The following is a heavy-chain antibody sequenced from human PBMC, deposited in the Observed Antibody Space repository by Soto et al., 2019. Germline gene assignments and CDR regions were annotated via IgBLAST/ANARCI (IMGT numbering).Heavy chain of an antibody. J-gene: IGHJ5*02. Sequence: PGESLRLSCAASRFTFSSYAMSWVRQAPGKGLEWVSTISGSGGSPYYADSVKGRFIISRDNSKNTLYLQMNSLRAEDTAVYYCAKVGHSSSLDPWGQGTLVTVSS. D-gene: IGHD6-6*01. CDR1: RFTFSSYA. V-gene: IGHV3-23*01. CDR3: AKVGHSSSLDP. CDR2: ISGSGGSP.